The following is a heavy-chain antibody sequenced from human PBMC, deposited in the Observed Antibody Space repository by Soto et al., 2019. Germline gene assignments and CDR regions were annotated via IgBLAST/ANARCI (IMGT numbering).Heavy chain of an antibody. D-gene: IGHD3-9*01. CDR3: AKSPSKARDYEVLAGYSGYFDS. CDR2: TSFDGSHE. CDR1: GFIFSDFG. J-gene: IGHJ4*02. Sequence: GGSLRLSCAASGFIFSDFGMSWVRQAPGKGLEWVAVTSFDGSHEYYAASAKGRFTISRDNSKNMLLLQMDNVRAEDTAVYYCAKSPSKARDYEVLAGYSGYFDSWGLGXLVTVSS. V-gene: IGHV3-30*18.